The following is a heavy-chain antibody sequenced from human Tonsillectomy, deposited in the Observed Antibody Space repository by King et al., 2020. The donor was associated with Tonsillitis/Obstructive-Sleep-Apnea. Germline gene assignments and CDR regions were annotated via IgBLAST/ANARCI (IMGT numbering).Heavy chain of an antibody. J-gene: IGHJ6*03. CDR3: ARVYCSNTTCYPYYSYMDV. Sequence: VQLQQWGAGLLKPSKTLSLTCAIYGGSFSGYYWSWIRQPPGKGLEWIGEINHSGSTNYNPSLKSRVTISVDTSKNQFSVRLSSVTAADTAVYYCARVYCSNTTCYPYYSYMDVWGKGITVTVSS. D-gene: IGHD2-2*01. CDR1: GGSFSGYY. CDR2: INHSGST. V-gene: IGHV4-34*01.